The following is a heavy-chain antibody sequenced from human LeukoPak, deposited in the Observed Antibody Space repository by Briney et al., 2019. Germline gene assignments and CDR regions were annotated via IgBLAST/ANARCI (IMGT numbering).Heavy chain of an antibody. CDR2: IYYSGST. V-gene: IGHV4-59*01. D-gene: IGHD2-15*01. CDR1: GASISSYY. J-gene: IGHJ4*02. Sequence: SETLSLTCTVSGASISSYYWSWIRQPPGKGLEWIGYIYYSGSTNYNPSLKSRVTISVDTSKNQFSLKLSSVTAADTAVYYCARVLGGNFDYWGQGTLVTVSS. CDR3: ARVLGGNFDY.